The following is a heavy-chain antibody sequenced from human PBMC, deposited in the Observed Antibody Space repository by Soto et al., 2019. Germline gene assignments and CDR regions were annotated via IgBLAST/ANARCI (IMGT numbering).Heavy chain of an antibody. J-gene: IGHJ5*02. V-gene: IGHV4-39*01. CDR1: GVSISSSSYY. D-gene: IGHD3-22*01. CDR2: IYYSGST. CDR3: ARHGNYYDSSGYYGWFDP. Sequence: SETLSLTCTVSGVSISSSSYYWGWIRQPPGKGLEWIGSIYYSGSTYYNPSLKSRVTISVDTSKNQFSLKLSSVTAADTAVYYCARHGNYYDSSGYYGWFDPWGQGTLVTVSS.